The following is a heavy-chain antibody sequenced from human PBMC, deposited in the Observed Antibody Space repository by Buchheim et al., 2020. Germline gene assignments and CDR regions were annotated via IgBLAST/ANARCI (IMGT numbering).Heavy chain of an antibody. Sequence: QVQLQESGPGLVKPSETLSLTCTVSGGSISSYYWSWIRQPPGKGLEWIGYIYYSGSTNYNPSLKSRVTISVDTSKNQFSLKLSSVTAADTAVYYCARDRMVRGVPYYFDYWGQGTL. CDR3: ARDRMVRGVPYYFDY. V-gene: IGHV4-59*12. D-gene: IGHD3-10*01. CDR2: IYYSGST. CDR1: GGSISSYY. J-gene: IGHJ4*02.